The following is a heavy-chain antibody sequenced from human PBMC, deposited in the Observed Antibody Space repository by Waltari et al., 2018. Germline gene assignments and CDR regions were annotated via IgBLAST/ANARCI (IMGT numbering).Heavy chain of an antibody. CDR1: GFKFSSYG. CDR2: ISDSGGTK. Sequence: EVQLLESGGGLVQPGGSLRLSCEASGFKFSSYGMSWVRQAPGKGLEWFSVISDSGGTKYYADSVKGRFTISRDNSKNTLQMQMNSLTAEDTAVYYCVKGALSAKKFDGWGQGILVTVSS. J-gene: IGHJ4*02. D-gene: IGHD6-19*01. V-gene: IGHV3-23*01. CDR3: VKGALSAKKFDG.